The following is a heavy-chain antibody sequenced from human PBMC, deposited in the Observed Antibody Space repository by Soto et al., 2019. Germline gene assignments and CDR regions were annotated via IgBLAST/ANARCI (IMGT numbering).Heavy chain of an antibody. CDR3: ATLSPELRYFDWSPVAFDI. D-gene: IGHD3-9*01. CDR1: GGTFSSYT. Sequence: SVKVSCKASGGTFSSYTISWVRQAPGQGLEWMGRIIPILGIANYAQKFQGRVTITADKSTSTAYMELSSLRSEDTAVYYCATLSPELRYFDWSPVAFDIWGQGTMVTVSS. V-gene: IGHV1-69*02. CDR2: IIPILGIA. J-gene: IGHJ3*02.